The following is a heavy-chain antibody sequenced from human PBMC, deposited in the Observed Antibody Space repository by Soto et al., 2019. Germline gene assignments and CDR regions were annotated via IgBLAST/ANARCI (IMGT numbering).Heavy chain of an antibody. CDR1: GYTFATSW. J-gene: IGHJ1*01. D-gene: IGHD2-21*02. CDR3: AKHLALKVTDF. V-gene: IGHV5-51*01. Sequence: PGESLKISCKGSGYTFATSWIGWVRRLPGKGPEWMGIIYPGDSDTRYSPSFQGHVAISADKSVNTAYLHWSRLQASDTAIYYCAKHLALKVTDFWGQGNLVTVSS. CDR2: IYPGDSDT.